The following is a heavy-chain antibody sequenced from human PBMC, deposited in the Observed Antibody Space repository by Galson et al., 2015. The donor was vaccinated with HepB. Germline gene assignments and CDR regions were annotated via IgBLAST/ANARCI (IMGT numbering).Heavy chain of an antibody. CDR3: AKRAYNTYDY. CDR1: GFTFSSYA. Sequence: LRLSCAASGFTFSSYAMSWVRQAPGKGLEWVSIISGSGSSTYCADSVEGRFTISRDNSKNTLYLQMNNLRAEDTAVYYCAKRAYNTYDYWGQGTLVTVSS. J-gene: IGHJ4*02. CDR2: ISGSGSST. V-gene: IGHV3-23*01. D-gene: IGHD4-11*01.